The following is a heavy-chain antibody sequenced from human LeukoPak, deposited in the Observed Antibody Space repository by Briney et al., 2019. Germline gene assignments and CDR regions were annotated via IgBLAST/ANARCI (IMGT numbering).Heavy chain of an antibody. CDR1: GFTFSDYY. CDR3: ARGSARWFDP. V-gene: IGHV3-11*05. J-gene: IGHJ5*02. CDR2: IGGSTSRT. Sequence: GGSLRLSCAASGFTFSDYYMSWIRQAPGKGLEWVAYIGGSTSRTNYADSVKGRFTISRDNAKKSLYLQMNSLRAEDTAVYYCARGSARWFDPWGQGTLVTVSS.